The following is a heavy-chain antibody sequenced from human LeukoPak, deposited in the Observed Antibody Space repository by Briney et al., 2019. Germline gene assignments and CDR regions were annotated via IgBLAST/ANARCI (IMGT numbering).Heavy chain of an antibody. D-gene: IGHD4-17*01. CDR3: AKDSALSGDVMDWFDP. V-gene: IGHV3-23*01. Sequence: GGSLRLSCAASGFTFSSYWMHWVRQAPGKGLEWVSAISGSGGSTYYADSVKGRFTISRDNSKNTLYLQMNSLRAEDTAVYYCAKDSALSGDVMDWFDPWGQGTLVTVSS. J-gene: IGHJ5*02. CDR2: ISGSGGST. CDR1: GFTFSSYW.